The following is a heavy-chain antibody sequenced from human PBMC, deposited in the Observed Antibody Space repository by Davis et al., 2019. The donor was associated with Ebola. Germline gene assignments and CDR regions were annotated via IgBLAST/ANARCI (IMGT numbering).Heavy chain of an antibody. CDR3: ARLSGYTPDY. D-gene: IGHD3-3*01. Sequence: SETLSLTCTVSGGSISSSSYYWGWIRQPPGKGLEWIGSIYYSGSTYYNPSLKSRVTISVDTSKNQFSLKLSSVTAADTAVYYCARLSGYTPDYWGQGTLVTVSP. V-gene: IGHV4-39*01. CDR2: IYYSGST. CDR1: GGSISSSSYY. J-gene: IGHJ4*02.